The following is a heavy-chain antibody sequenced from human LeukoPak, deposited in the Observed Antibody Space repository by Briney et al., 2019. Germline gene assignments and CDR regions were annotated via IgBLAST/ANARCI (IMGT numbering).Heavy chain of an antibody. V-gene: IGHV4-38-2*01. J-gene: IGHJ5*02. CDR3: ARQLNYCSSTSCFSSSNWFDP. CDR1: GYSISSGYY. Sequence: PSETLSLTCAVSGYSISSGYYWGWIRQPPGKGLEWIGSIYYSGSTYYNPSLKSRVTISVDTSKNQFSLKLSSVTAADTAVYYCARQLNYCSSTSCFSSSNWFDPWGQGTLVTVSS. D-gene: IGHD2-2*01. CDR2: IYYSGST.